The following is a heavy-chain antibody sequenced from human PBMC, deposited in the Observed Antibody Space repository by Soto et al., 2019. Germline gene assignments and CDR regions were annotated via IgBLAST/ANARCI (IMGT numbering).Heavy chain of an antibody. J-gene: IGHJ3*02. CDR3: ARISAAVSNALDI. D-gene: IGHD6-13*01. CDR2: IRNKARKYTT. V-gene: IGHV3-72*01. Sequence: EVQVVESGGGLVQPGGSLRLSCAGSGFTFSDHYMDWVRQAPGKGLEWVGRIRNKARKYTTEYAASVKGRFTSSRDVSKNTLYLQMNSLKADDTAVYYCARISAAVSNALDIWGQGTMVTVSS. CDR1: GFTFSDHY.